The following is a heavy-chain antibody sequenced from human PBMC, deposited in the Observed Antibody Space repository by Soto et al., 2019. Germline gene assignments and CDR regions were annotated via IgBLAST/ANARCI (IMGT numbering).Heavy chain of an antibody. CDR3: ARDNSGSDDEVPRH. CDR1: GGTFSSYA. CDR2: IIPIFGTA. V-gene: IGHV1-69*12. J-gene: IGHJ4*02. Sequence: QVQLVQSGAEVKKPGSSVKVSCKASGGTFSSYAISWVRQAPGQGLEWMGGIIPIFGTANYAQKFQGRVKITGDESTGTAYMELGSLRSEDTAVYYCARDNSGSDDEVPRHWGQGTLVTVSS. D-gene: IGHD1-26*01.